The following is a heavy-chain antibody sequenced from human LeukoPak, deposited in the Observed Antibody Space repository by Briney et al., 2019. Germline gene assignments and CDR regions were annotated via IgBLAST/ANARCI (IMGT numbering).Heavy chain of an antibody. CDR3: ARGLIRSKYSSSWYAD. CDR2: IIPIFGTA. V-gene: IGHV1-69*13. J-gene: IGHJ4*02. D-gene: IGHD6-13*01. Sequence: SVKVSCKASGGTFISYAISWVRQAPGQGLEWMGGIIPIFGTANYAQKFQGRVTITADESTSTAYMELSSLRSEDTAVYYCARGLIRSKYSSSWYADWGQGTLVTVSS. CDR1: GGTFISYA.